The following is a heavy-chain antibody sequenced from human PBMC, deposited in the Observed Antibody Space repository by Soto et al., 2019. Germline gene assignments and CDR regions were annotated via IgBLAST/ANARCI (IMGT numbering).Heavy chain of an antibody. CDR2: ISSSSSYI. J-gene: IGHJ4*02. CDR1: GFTFSSYS. Sequence: GGSLRLSCAASGFTFSSYSMNWVRQAPGKGLEWVSSISSSSSYIYYADSVKGRFTISRDNAKNSLYLQMNSPRAEDTAVYYCARKIAASFPPDYWGQGTLVTVSS. CDR3: ARKIAASFPPDY. D-gene: IGHD6-13*01. V-gene: IGHV3-21*01.